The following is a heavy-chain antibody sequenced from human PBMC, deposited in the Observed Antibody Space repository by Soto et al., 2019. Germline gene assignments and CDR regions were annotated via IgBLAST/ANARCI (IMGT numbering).Heavy chain of an antibody. D-gene: IGHD2-2*01. Sequence: HPGGSLRLSCAASGFTFSSYAMHWVRQAPGKGLEWVAVISYDGSNKYYADSVKGRFTISRDNSKNTLYLQMNSLRAEGTAVYYCARDLGSTSPWGQGTLVTVSS. CDR2: ISYDGSNK. CDR1: GFTFSSYA. V-gene: IGHV3-30-3*01. J-gene: IGHJ5*02. CDR3: ARDLGSTSP.